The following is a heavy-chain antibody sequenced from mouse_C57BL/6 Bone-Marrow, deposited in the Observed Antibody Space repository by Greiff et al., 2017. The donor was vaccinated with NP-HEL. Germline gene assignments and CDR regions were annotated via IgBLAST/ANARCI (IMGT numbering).Heavy chain of an antibody. CDR1: GFSFNTYA. Sequence: GGGLVQPKGSLKLSCAASGFSFNTYAMNWVRQAPGKGLEWVARIRSKSNNYATYYADSVKDRFTISRDDSESMLYLQMNNLKTEDTAMDYCVRPDGSWFAYWGQGTLVTVSA. D-gene: IGHD2-3*01. CDR3: VRPDGSWFAY. CDR2: IRSKSNNYAT. J-gene: IGHJ3*01. V-gene: IGHV10-1*01.